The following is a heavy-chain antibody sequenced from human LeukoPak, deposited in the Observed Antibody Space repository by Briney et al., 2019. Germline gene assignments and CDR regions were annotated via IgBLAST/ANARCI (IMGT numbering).Heavy chain of an antibody. D-gene: IGHD1-26*01. CDR2: IYHSGST. V-gene: IGHV4-38-2*02. CDR1: GYSISSGYY. Sequence: SETLSLTCTVSGYSISSGYYWGWIRQPPGKGLEWIGSIYHSGSTYYNPSLKSRVTISVDTSKNQFSLKLSSVTAADTAVYYCARGLEWEPVLGDYWGQGTLVTVSS. J-gene: IGHJ4*02. CDR3: ARGLEWEPVLGDY.